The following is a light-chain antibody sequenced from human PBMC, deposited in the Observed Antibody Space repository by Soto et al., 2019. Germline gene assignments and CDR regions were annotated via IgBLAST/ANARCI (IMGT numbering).Light chain of an antibody. J-gene: IGKJ4*01. V-gene: IGKV4-1*01. CDR2: WAS. CDR3: QQYYSTPPVT. CDR1: QSVLYSSNNRNY. Sequence: IVMTQSPDSLAVSLGERATINCKSSQSVLYSSNNRNYLAWYQQKPGQPPRLLIYWASTRESRVPDRFSGSGSGTDFTLTISSLQAEDVAVYYCQQYYSTPPVTFGGGTKVEIK.